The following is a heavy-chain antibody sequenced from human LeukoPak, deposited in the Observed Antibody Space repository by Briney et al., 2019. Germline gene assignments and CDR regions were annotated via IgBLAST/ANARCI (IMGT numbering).Heavy chain of an antibody. Sequence: GGSLRLSCAASGFTFSSYEMNWVRQAPGKGLEWVSYISSSGSTIYYADSVKGRFTISRDNAKNSLYLQMNSLRAEDTAVYYCARDLGGYLFDYWGQGTLVTVSS. J-gene: IGHJ4*02. D-gene: IGHD5-12*01. V-gene: IGHV3-48*03. CDR1: GFTFSSYE. CDR3: ARDLGGYLFDY. CDR2: ISSSGSTI.